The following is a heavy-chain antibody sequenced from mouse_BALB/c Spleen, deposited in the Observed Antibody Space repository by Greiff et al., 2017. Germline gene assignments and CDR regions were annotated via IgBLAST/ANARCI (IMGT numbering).Heavy chain of an antibody. V-gene: IGHV2-9*02. CDR3: ARGDYGYFDV. Sequence: VQLQQSGPGLVAPSQSLSITCTVSGFSLTSYGVHWVRQPPGKGLEWLGVIWAGGSTNYNSAFMSRLSISKDNSKSQVFLKMNSLQTDDTAMYYCARGDYGYFDVWGAGTTVTVSS. CDR2: IWAGGST. J-gene: IGHJ1*01. CDR1: GFSLTSYG.